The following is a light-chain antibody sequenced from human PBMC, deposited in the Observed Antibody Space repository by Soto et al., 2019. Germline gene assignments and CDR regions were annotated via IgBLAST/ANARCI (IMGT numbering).Light chain of an antibody. CDR2: GTS. CDR3: QQYGNRIT. Sequence: EIVMTQSPATLSVSPGERATLSCRASQSVSSNYLAWYQQKPGQAPRLLIYGTSTRATGIPDRFSGSGSGTDFTLTISRLEPEDFAVYYCQQYGNRITFGKVTRL. J-gene: IGKJ5*01. V-gene: IGKV3-20*01. CDR1: QSVSSNY.